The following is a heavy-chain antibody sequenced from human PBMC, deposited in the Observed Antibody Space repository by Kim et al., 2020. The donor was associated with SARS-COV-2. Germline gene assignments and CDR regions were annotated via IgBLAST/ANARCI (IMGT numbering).Heavy chain of an antibody. D-gene: IGHD3-3*01. Sequence: GGSLRLSCAASGFTFSDYYMSWIRQAPGKGLEWVSYISSSSSYTNYADSVKGRFTISRDNAKNSLYLQMNSLRAEDTAVYYCARGGHGYYDFWSGSGGFDPWGQGTLVTVSS. CDR2: ISSSSSYT. V-gene: IGHV3-11*05. CDR3: ARGGHGYYDFWSGSGGFDP. J-gene: IGHJ5*02. CDR1: GFTFSDYY.